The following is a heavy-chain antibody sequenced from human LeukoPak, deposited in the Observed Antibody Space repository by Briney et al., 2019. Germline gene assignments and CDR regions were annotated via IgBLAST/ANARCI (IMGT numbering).Heavy chain of an antibody. CDR1: GGSLNNYY. V-gene: IGHV4-34*01. J-gene: IGHJ4*02. Sequence: SETLSLTCTVSGGSLNNYYWSWIRQPPGKGLEWIGEISHSGNTNYNPSLKSRVTISIDTSKNQFSLKLNSVTAADTAVYYCAREVCSSSWYSDYWGQGTLVTVSS. D-gene: IGHD6-13*01. CDR2: ISHSGNT. CDR3: AREVCSSSWYSDY.